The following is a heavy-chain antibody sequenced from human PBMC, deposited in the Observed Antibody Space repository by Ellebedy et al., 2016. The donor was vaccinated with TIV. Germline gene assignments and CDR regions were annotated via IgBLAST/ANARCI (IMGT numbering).Heavy chain of an antibody. CDR2: INPNSGGT. CDR1: GYTFTGYY. V-gene: IGHV1-2*02. D-gene: IGHD3-10*01. Sequence: ASVKVSCKASGYTFTGYYMHWVRQAPGQGLEWMGWINPNSGGTNYAQEFQGRVTMTRDTSISTAYMELSRLRSDDTAVYYCARENDMVRIPYGMDVWGQGTTVTVSS. J-gene: IGHJ6*02. CDR3: ARENDMVRIPYGMDV.